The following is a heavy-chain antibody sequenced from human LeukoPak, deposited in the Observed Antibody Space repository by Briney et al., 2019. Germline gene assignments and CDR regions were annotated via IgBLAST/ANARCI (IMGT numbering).Heavy chain of an antibody. J-gene: IGHJ4*02. Sequence: RTGGSLRLSRAASGFTFTSYAMSWVRQAPGKGLEWVSAISGSGGSTYYADSVKGRFTISRDNSKNTLYLQMNSLRAEDTAVYYCAKDRKGPSVWDYWGQGTLVTVSS. D-gene: IGHD3-16*01. CDR3: AKDRKGPSVWDY. CDR2: ISGSGGST. CDR1: GFTFTSYA. V-gene: IGHV3-23*01.